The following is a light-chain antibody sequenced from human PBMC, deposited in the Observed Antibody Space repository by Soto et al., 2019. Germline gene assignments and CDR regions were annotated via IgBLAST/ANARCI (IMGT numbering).Light chain of an antibody. CDR2: RAS. CDR1: QSIDIN. Sequence: EIVMTQSPATLSVSPGERATLSCRASQSIDINLVWYQQEPGQSPRLLIFRASTRASGIPDRFSGSGSGTEFTLTISSLQSEDFAVYYCQQYHHWPPITLGQGTRLEIK. J-gene: IGKJ5*01. V-gene: IGKV3-15*01. CDR3: QQYHHWPPIT.